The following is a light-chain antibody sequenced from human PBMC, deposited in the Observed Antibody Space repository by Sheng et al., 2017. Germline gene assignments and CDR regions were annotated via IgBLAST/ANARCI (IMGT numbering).Light chain of an antibody. CDR2: AAS. Sequence: DIQLTQSPSFLSASVGDRVTITCRASQGINNDLAWYQQRPGTVPKLLIYAASTLQSGVPSRFSGSGSGTEFTLTITSLQPEDCATYYCQQLNSYPLTFG. CDR1: QGINND. V-gene: IGKV1-9*01. J-gene: IGKJ3*01. CDR3: QQLNSYPLT.